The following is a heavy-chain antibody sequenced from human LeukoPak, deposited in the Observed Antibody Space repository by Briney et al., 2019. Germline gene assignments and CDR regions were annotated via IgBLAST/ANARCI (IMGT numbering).Heavy chain of an antibody. D-gene: IGHD1-26*01. J-gene: IGHJ6*02. CDR3: AGRPGWGYGLDV. CDR2: IHAAGDT. Sequence: GGPLRLSCAASGFTFSSYDMHWVRQVTGGGLEWVSAIHAAGDTYYPGSVQGRFTISRENAKNSLYLQVNSLRVEDTAVYYCAGRPGWGYGLDVWGQGTTVTVSS. V-gene: IGHV3-13*04. CDR1: GFTFSSYD.